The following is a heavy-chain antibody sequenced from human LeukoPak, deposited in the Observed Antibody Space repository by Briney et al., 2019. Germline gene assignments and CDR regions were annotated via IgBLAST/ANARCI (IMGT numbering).Heavy chain of an antibody. J-gene: IGHJ6*03. CDR3: ATGTAGYYYMDV. D-gene: IGHD1-1*01. V-gene: IGHV6-1*01. CDR2: TYYRSEWYN. CDR1: GDSVSSNSAA. Sequence: SQTLSLTCAISGDSVSSNSAALNWIRQSPSRGLEWLGRTYYRSEWYNDYAVSVKSRITINPDTSKNQFSLQLNSVTPEDTAVYYCATGTAGYYYMDVWGKGTTVTVSS.